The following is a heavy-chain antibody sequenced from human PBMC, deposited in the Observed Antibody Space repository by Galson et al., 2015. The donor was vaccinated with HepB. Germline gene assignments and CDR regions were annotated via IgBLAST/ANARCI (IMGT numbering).Heavy chain of an antibody. D-gene: IGHD3-22*01. V-gene: IGHV3-30-3*01. CDR1: GFTFSSYA. Sequence: SLRLSCAASGFTFSSYAMHWVRQAPGKGLEWVAVISYDGSNKYNADSVKGRFTISRDNSKNTLYLQMNSLRAEDTAVYYCARGYYYDSSGTPFDYWGQGTLVTVSS. CDR3: ARGYYYDSSGTPFDY. CDR2: ISYDGSNK. J-gene: IGHJ4*02.